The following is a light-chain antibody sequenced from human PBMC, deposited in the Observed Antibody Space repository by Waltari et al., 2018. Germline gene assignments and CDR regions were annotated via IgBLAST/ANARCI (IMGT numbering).Light chain of an antibody. V-gene: IGKV4-1*01. CDR2: WAS. CDR1: QSVLYSSNNKNY. Sequence: DIVMTQSPDSLAVSLGERATINCKSSQSVLYSSNNKNYLAWYQQKPGQPHKLLICWASMRESGVPDRFSGSGSGTDFTLTISSLQAEDVAVYYCQQYYSTPPTFGQGTKVEIK. J-gene: IGKJ1*01. CDR3: QQYYSTPPT.